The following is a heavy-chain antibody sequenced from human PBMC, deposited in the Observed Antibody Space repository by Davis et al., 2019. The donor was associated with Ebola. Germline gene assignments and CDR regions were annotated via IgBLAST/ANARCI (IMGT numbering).Heavy chain of an antibody. CDR1: GFTFSSYG. CDR3: ASGPLGGSYGMDV. V-gene: IGHV3-30*03. J-gene: IGHJ6*04. CDR2: ISYDGSNK. Sequence: GGSLRLSCAASGFTFSSYGMHWVRQAPGKGLEWVAVISYDGSNKYYADSVKGRFTISRDNSKNTLYLQMNSLRAEDTAVYYCASGPLGGSYGMDVWGKGTTVTVSS. D-gene: IGHD1-26*01.